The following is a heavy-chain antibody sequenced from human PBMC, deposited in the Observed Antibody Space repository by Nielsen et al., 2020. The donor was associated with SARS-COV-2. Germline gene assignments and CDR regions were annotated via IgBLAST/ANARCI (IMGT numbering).Heavy chain of an antibody. CDR3: ARVGGAQPAFDI. V-gene: IGHV1-2*02. CDR2: INPNSGGT. CDR1: GYTFTGYY. Sequence: ASVKVSCKASGYTFTGYYMHWVRQAPGQGLEWMGWINPNSGGTNYAQKFQGRVTMTRDTSISTAYMELSRLRSDVTAVYYCARVGGAQPAFDIWGQGTMVTVSS. J-gene: IGHJ3*02. D-gene: IGHD3-16*01.